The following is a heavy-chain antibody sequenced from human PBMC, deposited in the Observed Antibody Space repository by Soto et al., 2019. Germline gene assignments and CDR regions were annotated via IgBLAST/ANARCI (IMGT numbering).Heavy chain of an antibody. CDR2: IDNAGSSA. CDR1: GFTFSISW. D-gene: IGHD1-26*01. CDR3: TRVGGSVSGMDV. Sequence: GGSLRLSCAASGFTFSISWMHWVRQAPGKGPVWVSRIDNAGSSARYADSVNGRFTISRDNAKYKVYLQMISLRDEDTGVYYCTRVGGSVSGMDVWGQVTTVTISS. J-gene: IGHJ6*02. V-gene: IGHV3-74*01.